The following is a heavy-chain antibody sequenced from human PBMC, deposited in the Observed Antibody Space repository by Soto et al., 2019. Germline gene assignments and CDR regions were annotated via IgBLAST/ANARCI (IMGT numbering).Heavy chain of an antibody. CDR2: ISGGGDRT. D-gene: IGHD3-3*01. Sequence: EVQLLESGGGLVQPGGSLRLSCVGSGFTFINYAMNWVRQAPGKGLEWVSGISGGGDRTFDADSVKGRFTMSRDNSKNTVNLQMNSLRADDTAVYYCERKVFGSTIRPDYWYFDLWGRGTLVTVSS. J-gene: IGHJ2*01. CDR1: GFTFINYA. V-gene: IGHV3-23*01. CDR3: ERKVFGSTIRPDYWYFDL.